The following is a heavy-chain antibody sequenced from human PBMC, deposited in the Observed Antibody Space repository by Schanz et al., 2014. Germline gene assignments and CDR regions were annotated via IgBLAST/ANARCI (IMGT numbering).Heavy chain of an antibody. V-gene: IGHV3-74*01. Sequence: EVQLVESGGGLVQPGGSLRLSCAASGFTFSDSWMHWVRQAPGKGLVWVSRTSNDGSFTTFADSVKGRFTISRDNAKNTLYLQMTSLRAEDRAMSYCVRDTDYHFDYWGQGTLVTVSS. CDR2: TSNDGSFT. D-gene: IGHD4-17*01. CDR3: VRDTDYHFDY. CDR1: GFTFSDSW. J-gene: IGHJ4*02.